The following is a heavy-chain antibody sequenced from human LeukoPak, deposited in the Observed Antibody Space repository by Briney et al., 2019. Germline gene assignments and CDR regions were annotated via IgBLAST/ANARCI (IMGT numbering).Heavy chain of an antibody. CDR2: IIPIDGTA. V-gene: IGHV1-69*11. Sequence: SSVKVSCKASGGNYSRYAISWEPQDPRQGLEWMGRIIPIDGTANYAQKFQGRVTITADESTSTAYMELSSLRSEDMAVYYCVFFFKQKTAYEILTVVGMDVWGKGTTVTVSS. CDR3: VFFFKQKTAYEILTVVGMDV. CDR1: GGNYSRYA. J-gene: IGHJ6*04. D-gene: IGHD3-9*01.